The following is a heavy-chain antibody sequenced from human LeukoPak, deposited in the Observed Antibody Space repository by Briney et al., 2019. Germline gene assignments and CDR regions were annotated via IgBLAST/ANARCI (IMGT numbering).Heavy chain of an antibody. D-gene: IGHD6-13*01. CDR2: ITNSGNNI. Sequence: GGSLRLSCAGSGFSFSDYYITWIRQAPGRGLEWVSYITNSGNNIYYADSVTGRFTVSRDNAKNSLHLQMNSLRAEDTAVYYCASEVAAAGPYYYYYYMDVWGKGTTVTVSS. CDR3: ASEVAAAGPYYYYYYMDV. V-gene: IGHV3-11*04. J-gene: IGHJ6*03. CDR1: GFSFSDYY.